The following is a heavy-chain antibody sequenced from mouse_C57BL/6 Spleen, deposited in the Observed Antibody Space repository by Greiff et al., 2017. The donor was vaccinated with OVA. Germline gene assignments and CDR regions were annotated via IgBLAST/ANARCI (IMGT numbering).Heavy chain of an antibody. V-gene: IGHV8-8*01. D-gene: IGHD2-4*01. J-gene: IGHJ4*01. CDR1: GFSLSTFGMG. CDR3: ARIVNDYGSYYAMDY. CDR2: IWWDDDK. Sequence: QVTLKVSGPGISQPSQTLSLTCSFSGFSLSTFGMGVGWIRQPSGKGLEWLAHIWWDDDKYYNPALKSRLTISKDTSKNQVFLKIATVDTADTATYYCARIVNDYGSYYAMDYWGQGTSVTVSS.